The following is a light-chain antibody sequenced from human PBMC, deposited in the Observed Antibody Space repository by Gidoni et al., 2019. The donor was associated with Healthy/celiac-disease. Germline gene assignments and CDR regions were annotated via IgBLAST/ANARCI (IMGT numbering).Light chain of an antibody. V-gene: IGKV1-8*01. Sequence: IRMNQYPSSFAASTGDRVTITCRASQGLSSYLAWYKQKPGKAHNLLIYAASTLHSWVPSRFSGSGSGTDFTLTISCRQSEDFATYYCQQYYSYPYTFXQXTKLEIK. J-gene: IGKJ2*01. CDR3: QQYYSYPYT. CDR1: QGLSSY. CDR2: AAS.